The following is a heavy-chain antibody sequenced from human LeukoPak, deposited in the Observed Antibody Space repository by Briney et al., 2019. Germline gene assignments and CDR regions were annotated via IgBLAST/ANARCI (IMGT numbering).Heavy chain of an antibody. CDR1: GFTFDDYG. CDR2: INWNGGST. Sequence: PGGSLRLSCAASGFTFDDYGMSWVRQAPGKGLEWVSGINWNGGSTGYADSVKGRFTISRDNAKNSLYLQMNSLRAEDTALYHCXXXNWNYVYKSYYGMDVWGQGTTVTVSS. J-gene: IGHJ6*02. D-gene: IGHD1-7*01. CDR3: XXXNWNYVYKSYYGMDV. V-gene: IGHV3-20*01.